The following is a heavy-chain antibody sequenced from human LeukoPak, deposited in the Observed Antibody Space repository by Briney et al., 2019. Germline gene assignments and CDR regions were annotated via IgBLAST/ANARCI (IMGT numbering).Heavy chain of an antibody. V-gene: IGHV3-11*06. J-gene: IGHJ3*01. Sequence: PGRSLRLSCAASGFPFSSYHMRWIRQAPGKGLEWVSSVTIDSSHTNYADSVEGRFTLSRDNAKNSLYLQMNSLRAEDTAVYYCARETFDAFDFWGQGAMVIVSS. CDR2: VTIDSSHT. CDR1: GFPFSSYH. D-gene: IGHD3-16*01. CDR3: ARETFDAFDF.